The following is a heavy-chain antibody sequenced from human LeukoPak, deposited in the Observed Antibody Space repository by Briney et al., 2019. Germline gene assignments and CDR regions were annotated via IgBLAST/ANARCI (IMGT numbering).Heavy chain of an antibody. D-gene: IGHD5-24*01. V-gene: IGHV4-59*01. CDR3: ARSRYRDATPYVDY. CDR2: IYYSGST. Sequence: SETLSLTCTVSGGSISSYYWSWIRQPPGKGLEWIGYIYYSGSTNYNPSLKSRVTISVDTSKNQFSLKLSSVTAADTAVYYCARSRYRDATPYVDYWGQGTLVTVSS. J-gene: IGHJ4*02. CDR1: GGSISSYY.